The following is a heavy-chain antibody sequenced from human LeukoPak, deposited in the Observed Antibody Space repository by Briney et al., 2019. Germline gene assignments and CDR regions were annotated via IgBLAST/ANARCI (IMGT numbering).Heavy chain of an antibody. CDR3: ARGSAGPHYYDSSGPTGY. D-gene: IGHD3-22*01. V-gene: IGHV3-30*02. CDR2: IRYDGSNK. Sequence: GSLRLSCAAAGITFTSYGMHWVRQAPGQGLGWVAFIRYDGSNKYYADSVKGRFTISRDNSKNTLYLQMNSLRAEDTAVYYCARGSAGPHYYDSSGPTGYWGQGTLVTVSS. CDR1: GITFTSYG. J-gene: IGHJ4*02.